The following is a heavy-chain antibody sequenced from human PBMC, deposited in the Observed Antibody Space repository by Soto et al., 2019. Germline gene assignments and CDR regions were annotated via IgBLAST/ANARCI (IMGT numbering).Heavy chain of an antibody. CDR2: ISAYNGNT. CDR1: GYTFTSYG. D-gene: IGHD2-2*01. Sequence: AAVKVSCKASGYTFTSYGISWVRQAPGQGLEWMGWISAYNGNTNYAQKLQGRVTKTTDTSTSTAYMELRSLRSDDTAVYYCACEPGLSQPLWSFDLWGRGPLVT. CDR3: ACEPGLSQPLWSFDL. J-gene: IGHJ2*01. V-gene: IGHV1-18*04.